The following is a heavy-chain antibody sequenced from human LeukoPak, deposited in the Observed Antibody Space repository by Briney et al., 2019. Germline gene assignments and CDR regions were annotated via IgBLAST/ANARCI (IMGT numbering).Heavy chain of an antibody. V-gene: IGHV3-23*01. Sequence: GESLRLSCAVSGFTFSSYAMSWVRQAPGKGVEWGSAISSCGGSTYYGDSVKGRFTISRDNSKNALYLQMNSLRAEDTAVYYCAKGPPGGGIWGQGTMVTVSS. CDR2: ISSCGGST. CDR1: GFTFSSYA. J-gene: IGHJ3*02. D-gene: IGHD2-15*01. CDR3: AKGPPGGGI.